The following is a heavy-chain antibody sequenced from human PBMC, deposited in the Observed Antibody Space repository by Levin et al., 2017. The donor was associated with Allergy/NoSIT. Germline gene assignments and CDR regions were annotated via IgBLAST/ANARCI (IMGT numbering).Heavy chain of an antibody. CDR2: INIYNGDT. D-gene: IGHD1-26*01. CDR3: ATVGASGAWSDS. V-gene: IGHV1-18*01. CDR1: GYTLSSHG. J-gene: IGHJ4*02. Sequence: PAASVKVSCKSSGYTLSSHGITWARQAPGQGLEWMGWINIYNGDTKYVQKLQGRVSLTTDTSTNTAYVELKSLRSDDTAVYYCATVGASGAWSDSWGQGTLVTVSS.